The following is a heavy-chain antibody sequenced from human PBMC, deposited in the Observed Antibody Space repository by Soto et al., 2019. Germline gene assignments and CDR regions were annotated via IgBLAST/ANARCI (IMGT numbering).Heavy chain of an antibody. V-gene: IGHV3-66*01. CDR3: TAGLSAGNS. CDR1: GFTVSNNY. Sequence: EVQLVESGGDLVQPGGSLRLSCAASGFTVSNNYISWVRQAPGKGLEWVSLMYSSGTTHYADSVKGRFTISRDSSKNTVFLQSNSLTADDTAVYFCTAGLSAGNSWGQGTLVTVSS. J-gene: IGHJ4*02. D-gene: IGHD2-21*02. CDR2: MYSSGTT.